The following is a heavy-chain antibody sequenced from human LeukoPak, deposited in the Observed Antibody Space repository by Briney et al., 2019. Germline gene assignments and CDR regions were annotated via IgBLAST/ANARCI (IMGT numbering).Heavy chain of an antibody. V-gene: IGHV4-59*01. J-gene: IGHJ4*02. CDR3: ARVGEYYYGSGSLVN. Sequence: SETLSLTCTVSGGSISSYYWSWIRQPPGKGLEWIGYFYYSGSTNYNPSLKSRVTISEDTSKNQFSLRLSSVTAADTAVYYCARVGEYYYGSGSLVNWGRGTLVTVSS. CDR1: GGSISSYY. D-gene: IGHD3-10*01. CDR2: FYYSGST.